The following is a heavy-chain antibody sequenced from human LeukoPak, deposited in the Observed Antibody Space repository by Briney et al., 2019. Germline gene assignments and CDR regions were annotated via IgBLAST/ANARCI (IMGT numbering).Heavy chain of an antibody. V-gene: IGHV3-21*04. CDR2: ISSSSSYI. CDR1: GFTFSSYS. D-gene: IGHD6-13*01. Sequence: PGGSLRLSCAASGFTFSSYSMNWVRQAPGKGLEWVSSISSSSSYIYYADSVKGRFTISRDNAKNSLYLQMNSLRADDTAIYHCAKRSSRGREVDPWGQGTLVTVSS. CDR3: AKRSSRGREVDP. J-gene: IGHJ5*02.